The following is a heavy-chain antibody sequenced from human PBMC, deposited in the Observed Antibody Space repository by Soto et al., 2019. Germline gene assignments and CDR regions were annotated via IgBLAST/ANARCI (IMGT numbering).Heavy chain of an antibody. D-gene: IGHD3-22*01. Sequence: PGESLKISCKGSGYSFTSYWIGWVRQMPGKGLEWMGIIYPGDSDTRYSPSFQGQVTISADKPISTAYLQWSSLKASDTAMYYCARLGDDSSGYYPNDAFDIWGQGTMVTVSS. CDR1: GYSFTSYW. CDR2: IYPGDSDT. CDR3: ARLGDDSSGYYPNDAFDI. J-gene: IGHJ3*02. V-gene: IGHV5-51*01.